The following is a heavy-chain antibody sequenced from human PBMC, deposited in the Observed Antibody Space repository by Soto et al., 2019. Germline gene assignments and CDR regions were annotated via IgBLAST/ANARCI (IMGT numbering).Heavy chain of an antibody. CDR2: ISYDGSNK. Sequence: LKISCAASGFTFSSYAMHWVRQAPGKGLEWVAVISYDGSNKYYADSVKGRFTISRDNSKNTLYLQMNSLRAEDTAVYYCARKPTGWFDPWGQGTLVTVSS. J-gene: IGHJ5*02. CDR1: GFTFSSYA. V-gene: IGHV3-30-3*01. CDR3: ARKPTGWFDP.